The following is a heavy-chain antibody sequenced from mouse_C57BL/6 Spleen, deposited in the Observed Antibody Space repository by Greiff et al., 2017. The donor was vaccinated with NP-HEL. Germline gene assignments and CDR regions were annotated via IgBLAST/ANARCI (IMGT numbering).Heavy chain of an antibody. D-gene: IGHD1-1*01. CDR2: IEPENGDT. CDR3: TTGYGSSTYYYAMDY. Sequence: VQLQQSGAELVRPGASVKLSCTASGFNIKDDYMHWVKQRPEQGLEWIGWIEPENGDTEYASKFQGKATITADTSSNTAYLQLSSLTSEDTAVYYCTTGYGSSTYYYAMDYWGQGTSVTVSS. CDR1: GFNIKDDY. V-gene: IGHV14-4*01. J-gene: IGHJ4*01.